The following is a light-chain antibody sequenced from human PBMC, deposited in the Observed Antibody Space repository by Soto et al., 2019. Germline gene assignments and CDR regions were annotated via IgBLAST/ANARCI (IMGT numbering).Light chain of an antibody. CDR2: EVS. CDR1: SSDVGGYIY. CDR3: SSYTSSRTSNDI. V-gene: IGLV2-14*01. Sequence: QSALTPPASVSGSPGQSITISCTGTSSDVGGYIYVSWYQQHPGKAPKLMIDEVSNRRSGVSNRFSGSKSGNTAYLTISGLQAEDEADYYCSSYTSSRTSNDIFGTGTK. J-gene: IGLJ1*01.